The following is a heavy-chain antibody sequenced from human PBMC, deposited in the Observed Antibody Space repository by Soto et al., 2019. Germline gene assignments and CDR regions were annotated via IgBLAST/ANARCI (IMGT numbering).Heavy chain of an antibody. Sequence: GGSLRLSCSVSGFSFSSYSLHWVRQAPGKRLEFVSISRPFGVGADYADSVRGRFTISRDNSKNTLYPQMNSLTPADTAIYFCVKDAYRDYRIFDYCGRG. D-gene: IGHD4-17*01. CDR2: SRPFGVGA. V-gene: IGHV3-64D*06. J-gene: IGHJ4*02. CDR1: GFSFSSYS. CDR3: VKDAYRDYRIFDY.